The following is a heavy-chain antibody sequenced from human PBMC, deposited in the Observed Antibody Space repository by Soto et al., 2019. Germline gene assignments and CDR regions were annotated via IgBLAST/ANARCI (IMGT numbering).Heavy chain of an antibody. CDR3: ARTYSSSWHHWFDP. J-gene: IGHJ5*02. CDR1: GGSISSYY. V-gene: IGHV4-59*01. D-gene: IGHD6-13*01. CDR2: IYYSGST. Sequence: PSETLSLTCTVSGGSISSYYWSWIRQPPGKGLEWIGYIYYSGSTNYNPSLKSRVTIPVDTSKNQFSLKLSSVTAADTAVYYCARTYSSSWHHWFDPWGQGTLVTVSS.